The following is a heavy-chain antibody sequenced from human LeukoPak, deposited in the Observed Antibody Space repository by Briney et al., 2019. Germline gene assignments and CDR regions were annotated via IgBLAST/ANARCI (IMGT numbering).Heavy chain of an antibody. Sequence: GGSLRLSCAASGLTFSSYAMTWIRQAPGKGLEWVSSVGGSAEYTYYADSVKGRFTISRDNSRNTLSLQMNSLRAEDTAIYDCAKGYGSAALGMDVWGQGTTVTVSS. CDR2: VGGSAEYT. J-gene: IGHJ6*02. D-gene: IGHD3-10*01. V-gene: IGHV3-23*01. CDR3: AKGYGSAALGMDV. CDR1: GLTFSSYA.